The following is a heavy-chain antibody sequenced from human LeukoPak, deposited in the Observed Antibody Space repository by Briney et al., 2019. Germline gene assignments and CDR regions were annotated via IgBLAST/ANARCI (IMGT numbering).Heavy chain of an antibody. D-gene: IGHD6-19*01. CDR1: VYTFTSCD. CDR2: MNPNSGNT. J-gene: IGHJ4*02. V-gene: IGHV1-8*01. Sequence: ASVNVSSKASVYTFTSCDINWVRQATGQGLEWMGWMNPNSGNTGYGQSFQGRITMTRDISIGTAYMELSNLTSEDTAIYYCTRGSSGRRDNWGQGTLVTVSA. CDR3: TRGSSGRRDN.